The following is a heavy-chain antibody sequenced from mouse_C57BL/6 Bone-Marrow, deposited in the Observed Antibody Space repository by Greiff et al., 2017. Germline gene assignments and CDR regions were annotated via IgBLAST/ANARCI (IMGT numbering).Heavy chain of an antibody. CDR3: ARDASTVVATGYFDV. V-gene: IGHV5-16*01. D-gene: IGHD1-1*01. CDR1: GFTFSDYY. Sequence: EVKVVESEGGLVQPGSSMKLSCTASGFTFSDYYMAWVRQVPEKGLEWVATISYDGSSTYYLDSLKSRFIISRDNAKNILYLQMSSLKSEDTATYYCARDASTVVATGYFDVWGTGTTVTVSS. J-gene: IGHJ1*03. CDR2: ISYDGSST.